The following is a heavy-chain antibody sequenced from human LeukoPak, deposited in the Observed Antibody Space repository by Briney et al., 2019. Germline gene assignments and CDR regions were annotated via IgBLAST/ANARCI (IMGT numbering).Heavy chain of an antibody. Sequence: PGGSLRLSCAASGFTLDDYAMHWVRQAPGKGLEWVSGISWNSGSIGYADSVKGRFTISRDNAKNSLYLQMNSLRAEDTALYYCAKITSRYCSSTSCYGAFDIWGQGTMVTVSS. V-gene: IGHV3-9*01. J-gene: IGHJ3*02. D-gene: IGHD2-2*01. CDR2: ISWNSGSI. CDR3: AKITSRYCSSTSCYGAFDI. CDR1: GFTLDDYA.